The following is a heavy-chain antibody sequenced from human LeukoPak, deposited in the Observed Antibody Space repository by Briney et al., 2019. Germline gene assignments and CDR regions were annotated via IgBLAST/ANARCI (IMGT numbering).Heavy chain of an antibody. CDR2: VSYDGSEK. CDR1: GFTFSSYG. Sequence: GRSLRLSCAASGFTFSSYGIHWVRQAPGKGLEWVAVVSYDGSEKYYADSVKGRLTISRDKSKNTVSLQMNSLRAEDTAVYYCARVKGAVAGHFDYWGQGTLVTVSS. J-gene: IGHJ4*02. V-gene: IGHV3-30*03. CDR3: ARVKGAVAGHFDY. D-gene: IGHD6-19*01.